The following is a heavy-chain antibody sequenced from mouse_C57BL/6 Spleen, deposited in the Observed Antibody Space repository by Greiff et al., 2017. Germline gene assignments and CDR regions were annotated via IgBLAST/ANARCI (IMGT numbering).Heavy chain of an antibody. D-gene: IGHD1-1*01. J-gene: IGHJ2*01. CDR1: GYAFSSYW. Sequence: VQGVESGAELVKPGASVKISCKASGYAFSSYWMNWVKQRPGKGLEWIGQIYPGDGDTNYNGKFKGKATLTADKSSSTAYMQLSSLTSEDSAVYVCARNYYGSSYGFDYWGQGTTLTVSS. CDR3: ARNYYGSSYGFDY. V-gene: IGHV1-80*01. CDR2: IYPGDGDT.